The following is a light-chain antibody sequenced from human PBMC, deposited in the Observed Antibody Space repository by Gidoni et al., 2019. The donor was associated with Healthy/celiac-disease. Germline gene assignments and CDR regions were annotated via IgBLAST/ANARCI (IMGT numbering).Light chain of an antibody. CDR3: SSYTSSSTLVV. CDR2: DVS. V-gene: IGLV2-14*03. CDR1: SSDVGGYNY. J-gene: IGLJ2*01. Sequence: QSALPHPASVSGSPGQSITISCTGTSSDVGGYNYVSWYQQHPGKAPKLMIYDVSNRPSGVSNRFSGSKSGNTASLTISGLQAEDEADYYCSSYTSSSTLVVFGGGTKLTVL.